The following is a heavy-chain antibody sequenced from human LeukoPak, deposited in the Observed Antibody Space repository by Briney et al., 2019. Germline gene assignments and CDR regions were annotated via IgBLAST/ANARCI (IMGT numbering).Heavy chain of an antibody. Sequence: GASVKVSCKASGGTFSSYAISWVRQAPGQRLEWMGRIIPIFGTANYAQKFQGRVTITTDESPSTTYMELSRLRSEDTAVYYCAWGAMVVTPFDYWGQGTLVTVSS. V-gene: IGHV1-69*05. J-gene: IGHJ4*02. CDR1: GGTFSSYA. CDR2: IIPIFGTA. CDR3: AWGAMVVTPFDY. D-gene: IGHD4-23*01.